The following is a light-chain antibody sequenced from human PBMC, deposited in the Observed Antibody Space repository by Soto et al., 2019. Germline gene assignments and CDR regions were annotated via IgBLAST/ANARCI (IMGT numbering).Light chain of an antibody. CDR3: CSHAGSYVV. CDR1: SSDVGSSNY. CDR2: DVS. Sequence: QSVLTQPRSVSGSPGQSVTISCTGTSSDVGSSNYVSWYQQHPGKVPKLIISDVSKRPSGVPDRFSGSKSDNTASLTISGLQDEDEADYFCCSHAGSYVVFGGGTKVTVL. V-gene: IGLV2-11*01. J-gene: IGLJ2*01.